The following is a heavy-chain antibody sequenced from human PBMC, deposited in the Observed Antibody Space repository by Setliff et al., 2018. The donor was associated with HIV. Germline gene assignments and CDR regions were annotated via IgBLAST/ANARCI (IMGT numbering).Heavy chain of an antibody. CDR3: ARQGGYNSPLMV. CDR1: GDSITNDDYY. CDR2: IHYNGRT. Sequence: PSETLSLTCTVSGDSITNDDYYWGWIRQPPGKGLEWIAIIHYNGRTYYDPSLKSRVTIFVDASKNQFFLQLISVTAADTAVYYCARQGGYNSPLMVWGQGKLVTVSS. D-gene: IGHD3-10*01. J-gene: IGHJ4*02. V-gene: IGHV4-39*01.